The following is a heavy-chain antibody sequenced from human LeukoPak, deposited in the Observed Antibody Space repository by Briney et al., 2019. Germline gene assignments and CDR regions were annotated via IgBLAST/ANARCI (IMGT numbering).Heavy chain of an antibody. D-gene: IGHD2-2*01. V-gene: IGHV3-21*01. Sequence: GGSLRLSCSASGFTFSNYKLNWVRQAPGKGLEWVSSISSSSSYIYYADSVKGRFTISRDNAKNSLFLQMNGLRAEDTAVYYCARERLVVVGDAYYYYGMDVWGQGTTVTVSS. CDR3: ARERLVVVGDAYYYYGMDV. CDR2: ISSSSSYI. CDR1: GFTFSNYK. J-gene: IGHJ6*02.